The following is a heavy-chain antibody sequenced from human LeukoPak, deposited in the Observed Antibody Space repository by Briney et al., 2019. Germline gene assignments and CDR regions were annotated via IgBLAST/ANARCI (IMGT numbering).Heavy chain of an antibody. CDR2: ISYDGTNK. J-gene: IGHJ4*02. V-gene: IGHV3-30*18. CDR1: GFTFSNYD. CDR3: AKDDRGNEAPFDY. Sequence: GSLRLSCAASGFTFSNYDMHWVRQAPGKGLKWVAVISYDGTNKYYADSVKGRFTISRDNSKNTLHLQMNSLRAEDTAVYYCAKDDRGNEAPFDYWGQGTLVTVSS.